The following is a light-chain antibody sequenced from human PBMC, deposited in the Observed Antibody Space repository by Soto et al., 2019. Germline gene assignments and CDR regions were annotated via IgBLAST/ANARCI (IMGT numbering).Light chain of an antibody. J-gene: IGLJ3*02. CDR2: EVS. V-gene: IGLV2-14*01. CDR1: SSDVGGYNY. CDR3: SSHTTSSTQV. Sequence: QSVLTQPASVSGSPGQSITISCTGTSSDVGGYNYVSWYQQHPGKAPKLMIYEVSNRPSGVSNRFSGSKSANTASLTISGLQAEDEADYYCSSHTTSSTQVFGGGTKLTVL.